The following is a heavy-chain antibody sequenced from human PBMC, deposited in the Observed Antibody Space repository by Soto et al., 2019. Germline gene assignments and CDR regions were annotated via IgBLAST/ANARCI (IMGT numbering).Heavy chain of an antibody. J-gene: IGHJ6*02. CDR3: AKTPYDYVWGSSYYYYGMDV. CDR2: ISGSGGST. Sequence: PGGSLRLSCAASGFTFSSYAMSWVRQAPGKGLEWVSAISGSGGSTYYADSVKGRFTISRDNSKNTLYLQMNSLRAEDTAVYYCAKTPYDYVWGSSYYYYGMDVWGQGTTVTVSS. V-gene: IGHV3-23*01. D-gene: IGHD3-16*01. CDR1: GFTFSSYA.